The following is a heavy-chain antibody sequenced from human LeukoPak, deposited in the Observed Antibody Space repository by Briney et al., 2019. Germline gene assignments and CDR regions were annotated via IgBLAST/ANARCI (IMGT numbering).Heavy chain of an antibody. CDR2: IYYSGST. D-gene: IGHD6-19*01. V-gene: IGHV4-59*01. CDR1: GGSISSYY. J-gene: IGHJ4*02. CDR3: ARGGLAVAVFDY. Sequence: PSETLSLTCTVSGGSISSYYWSWIRPPPGKGLEWIGYIYYSGSTNYNPSLKSRVTISVDTSKNQFSLKLSSVTAADTAVYYCARGGLAVAVFDYWGQGTLVTVSS.